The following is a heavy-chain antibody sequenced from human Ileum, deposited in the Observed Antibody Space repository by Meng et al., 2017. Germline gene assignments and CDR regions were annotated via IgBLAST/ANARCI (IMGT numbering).Heavy chain of an antibody. CDR3: ARDGSWFGADY. J-gene: IGHJ4*02. CDR1: GGSFVGHP. Sequence: HEELQKGGAGLFNPCEALALSCTGYGGSFVGHPSTKVRQSLGKSIDCSGEINNHGGNSYSPSLKGRFIISLAPSKNQVSLTLTAVTATDAGVFYCARDGSWFGADYWGQGTLVTVSS. CDR2: INNHGGN. V-gene: IGHV4-34*01. D-gene: IGHD3-10*01.